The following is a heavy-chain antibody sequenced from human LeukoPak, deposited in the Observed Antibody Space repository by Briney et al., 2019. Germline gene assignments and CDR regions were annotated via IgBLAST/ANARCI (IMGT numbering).Heavy chain of an antibody. CDR2: IHSSGST. CDR3: ARDRPGGSSLDY. Sequence: SETLSLTRTVSGGSIRGDYWSWSRQSPGKGLEWIAYIHSSGSTSYNPSLKSRVTISVDTSKNEFSLQLTSVNAADTAVYYCARDRPGGSSLDYWGQGILVTVSS. V-gene: IGHV4-59*01. J-gene: IGHJ4*02. D-gene: IGHD6-13*01. CDR1: GGSIRGDY.